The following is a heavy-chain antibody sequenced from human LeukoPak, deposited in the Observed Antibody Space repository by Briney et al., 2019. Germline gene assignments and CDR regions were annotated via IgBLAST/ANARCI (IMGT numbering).Heavy chain of an antibody. CDR3: ARSGYSNYTPDPPDY. V-gene: IGHV4-59*13. CDR1: GDPLGSYY. Sequence: SETLSLTCTVSGDPLGSYYGIGLRGPPGRAREGLGYIYYSGSTNYNPSLKSRVTISVDTSKNQFSLKLSSVTAADTAVYYCARSGYSNYTPDPPDYWGQGTLVTVSS. CDR2: IYYSGST. J-gene: IGHJ4*02. D-gene: IGHD4-11*01.